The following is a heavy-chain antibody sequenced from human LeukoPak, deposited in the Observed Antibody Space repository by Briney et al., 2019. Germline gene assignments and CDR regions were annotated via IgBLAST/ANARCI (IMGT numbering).Heavy chain of an antibody. CDR3: ASLRFLEWLSFDY. D-gene: IGHD3-3*01. V-gene: IGHV4-34*01. J-gene: IGHJ4*02. CDR2: INHSGST. Sequence: PSETLSLTCAVYGGSFSGYYWSWIRQPPGKGLEWIGEINHSGSTNYNPSLKSRVTISVDTSKNQFSLKLSSVTAADTAVYYRASLRFLEWLSFDYWGQGTLVTVSS. CDR1: GGSFSGYY.